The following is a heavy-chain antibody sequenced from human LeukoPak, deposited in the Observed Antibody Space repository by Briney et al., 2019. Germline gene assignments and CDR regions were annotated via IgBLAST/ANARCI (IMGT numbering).Heavy chain of an antibody. V-gene: IGHV4-61*02. Sequence: SETLSLTCTVSGGSISSGSYYWSWIRQPAGKGLEWIGRIYTSGSTNYNPSLKSRVTISVDTSKNQFSLKLRSVTAADTAVYYCARETSQKGAHYMDVWGKGTTVTISS. D-gene: IGHD3-16*01. CDR2: IYTSGST. J-gene: IGHJ6*03. CDR3: ARETSQKGAHYMDV. CDR1: GGSISSGSYY.